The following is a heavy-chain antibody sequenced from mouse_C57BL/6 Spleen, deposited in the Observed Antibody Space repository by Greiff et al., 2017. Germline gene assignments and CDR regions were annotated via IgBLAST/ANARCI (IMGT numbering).Heavy chain of an antibody. CDR2: IYPGSGST. D-gene: IGHD2-1*01. V-gene: IGHV1-55*01. CDR3: ARGNYKYFDV. J-gene: IGHJ1*03. CDR1: GYTFTSYW. Sequence: VKLQQPGAELVKPGASVKMSCKASGYTFTSYWITWVKQRPGQGLEWIGDIYPGSGSTNYNEKFKSKATLTVDTSSSTAYMQLSSLTSEDAAVYYCARGNYKYFDVWGTGTTVTVSS.